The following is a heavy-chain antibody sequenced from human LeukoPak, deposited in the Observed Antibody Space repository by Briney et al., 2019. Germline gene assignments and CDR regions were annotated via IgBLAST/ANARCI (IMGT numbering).Heavy chain of an antibody. CDR1: GGSIRSSYYY. V-gene: IGHV4-39*01. Sequence: SETLSLTCTVSGGSIRSSYYYWGWIRQPPGKGLEWIGSIYDSGSTYYNPSLKSRVTISVDTSKNQFSLKLNSVTAADTAVYYCARTRGVPAAIRRGFDYWGQGTLVTVSS. D-gene: IGHD2-2*01. CDR3: ARTRGVPAAIRRGFDY. CDR2: IYDSGST. J-gene: IGHJ4*02.